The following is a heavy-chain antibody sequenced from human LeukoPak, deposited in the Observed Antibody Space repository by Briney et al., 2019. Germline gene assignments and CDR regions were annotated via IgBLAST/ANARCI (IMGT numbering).Heavy chain of an antibody. V-gene: IGHV4-4*02. CDR2: IYYSGST. CDR1: GGSISSNNW. J-gene: IGHJ5*02. Sequence: PSGTLSLTCVVSGGSISSNNWWSWVRQPPGKGLEWIGYIYYSGSTNYNPSLKSRVTISVDTSKNQFSLKLSSVTAADTAVYYCARGPVERGFDPWGQGTLVTVSS. CDR3: ARGPVERGFDP.